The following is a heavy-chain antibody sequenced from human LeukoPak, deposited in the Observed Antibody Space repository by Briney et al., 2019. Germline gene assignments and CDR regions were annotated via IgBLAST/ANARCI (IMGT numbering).Heavy chain of an antibody. J-gene: IGHJ6*03. D-gene: IGHD2-2*01. V-gene: IGHV1-69*01. Sequence: GSSVKVSCKASGGTLSSYAISWVRQAPGQGLEWMGGIIPIFGTANYAQKFQGRVTITADESTSTAYMELSSLRSEDTAVYYCAIVVGLYYYYYMDVWGKGTTVTVSS. CDR2: IIPIFGTA. CDR1: GGTLSSYA. CDR3: AIVVGLYYYYYMDV.